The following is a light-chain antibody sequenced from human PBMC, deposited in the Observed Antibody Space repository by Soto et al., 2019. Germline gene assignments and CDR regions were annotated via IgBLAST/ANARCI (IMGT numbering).Light chain of an antibody. CDR1: SSNIGSSN. CDR3: AAWDDSLNGRA. CDR2: TNN. J-gene: IGLJ1*01. V-gene: IGLV1-44*01. Sequence: QSVLTQPPSASGTPGQRVTIYCSGSSSNIGSSNVNWYQQLPGTAPKLLIYTNNQRPSGVPGRFCGSKSCTSASLAISGLQSEDEADYYSAAWDDSLNGRAFGTGNKVTGL.